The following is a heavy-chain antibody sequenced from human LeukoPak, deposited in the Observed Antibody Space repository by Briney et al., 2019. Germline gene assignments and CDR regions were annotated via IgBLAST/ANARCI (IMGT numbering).Heavy chain of an antibody. CDR3: ERRDSSSVVPRWDF. Sequence: SETLSLTYPVSGGSSISSSYYWGLIRQPPGKGLEWIGSIYYSGNTYYNPSLRSRVTISVDTSKNQFSLKLSSVTAADTAVYYCERRDSSSVVPRWDFWGQGTLVTVSS. D-gene: IGHD3-22*01. J-gene: IGHJ1*01. CDR1: GGSSISSSYY. CDR2: IYYSGNT. V-gene: IGHV4-39*01.